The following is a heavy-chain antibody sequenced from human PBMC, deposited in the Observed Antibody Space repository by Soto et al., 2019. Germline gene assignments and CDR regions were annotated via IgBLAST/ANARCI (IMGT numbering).Heavy chain of an antibody. CDR1: GFTFSSYA. D-gene: IGHD3-22*01. V-gene: IGHV3-23*01. CDR2: ISGSGGST. CDR3: ANDAGTYYYDSSGYSDY. J-gene: IGHJ4*02. Sequence: GGSLRLSCAASGFTFSSYAMSWVRQAPGKGLEWVSAISGSGGSTYYADSVKGRFTISRDNSKNTLYLQMNSLRAEDTAVYYCANDAGTYYYDSSGYSDYWGQGTLVTVPS.